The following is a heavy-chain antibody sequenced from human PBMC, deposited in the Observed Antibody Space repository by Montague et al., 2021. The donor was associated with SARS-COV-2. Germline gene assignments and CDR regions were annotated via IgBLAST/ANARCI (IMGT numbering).Heavy chain of an antibody. D-gene: IGHD6-13*01. J-gene: IGHJ4*02. CDR3: ARTESPSYSSSPFDY. Sequence: TLSLTCIVSGGSISSGGYYWSWIRQHPGKGLEWNGYIYYRGSTYSXLSLKSQLSISLDTSKYHFSLRLSSVTAADTAVYYCARTESPSYSSSPFDYWGQGTLVTVSS. V-gene: IGHV4-31*01. CDR1: GGSISSGGYY. CDR2: IYYRGST.